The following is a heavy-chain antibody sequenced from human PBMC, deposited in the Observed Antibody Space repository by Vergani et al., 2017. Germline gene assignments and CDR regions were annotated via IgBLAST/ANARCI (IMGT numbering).Heavy chain of an antibody. J-gene: IGHJ6*02. D-gene: IGHD2-2*01. V-gene: IGHV3-30*02. CDR3: ANSYCSSLSCYAFYGMEV. CDR1: GFSFSTYG. Sequence: ALLVESGGRLVKPGGSLRLSCAASGFSFSTYGMHWVRQAPGRGLEWVAFLRYDGSNEYYGDAVKGRFIISRDNSKNMLSLEMHSLRPEDTAVYYCANSYCSSLSCYAFYGMEVWGQGTTVTVSS. CDR2: LRYDGSNE.